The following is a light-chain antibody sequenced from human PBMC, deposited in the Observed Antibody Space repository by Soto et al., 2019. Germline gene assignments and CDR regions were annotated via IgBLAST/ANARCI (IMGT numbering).Light chain of an antibody. Sequence: EIVMTQSPVTMSVSPGERATLSCRASQSVRSDLAWYQQKPGQAPRLLIYGASTRATGTPARFSGSGSGTEFTLTISSLQSEDFAIYYCQQYNNWGTFGQGTKVDIK. V-gene: IGKV3-15*01. J-gene: IGKJ1*01. CDR1: QSVRSD. CDR2: GAS. CDR3: QQYNNWGT.